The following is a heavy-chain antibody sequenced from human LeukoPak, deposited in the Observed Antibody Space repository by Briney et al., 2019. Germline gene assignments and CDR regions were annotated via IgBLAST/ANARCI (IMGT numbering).Heavy chain of an antibody. CDR2: INHSGST. J-gene: IGHJ4*02. V-gene: IGHV4-34*01. Sequence: SETLSLTCAVYGGSFSGYYWSWIRQPPGKGLEWIGEINHSGSTNYNPSLKSRVTISVDTSKNQFSLKLSSVTAADTAVYYCARLSYGSGSYRFDYWGRGTLVTVSS. CDR3: ARLSYGSGSYRFDY. D-gene: IGHD3-10*01. CDR1: GGSFSGYY.